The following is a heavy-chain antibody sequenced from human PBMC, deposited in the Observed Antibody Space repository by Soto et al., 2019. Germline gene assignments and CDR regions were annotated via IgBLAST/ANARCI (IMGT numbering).Heavy chain of an antibody. CDR3: ARRKVMSYYGMDV. CDR1: GGSISSGGYY. CDR2: IYYSGST. Sequence: QVQLQESGPGLVKPSQTLSLTCTVSGGSISSGGYYWSWIRQHPGKGLEWIGYIYYSGSTYYNPSLKSPVTISVDTSKNQFSLKLSSVTAADTAVYYCARRKVMSYYGMDVWGQGTTVTVSS. V-gene: IGHV4-31*01. J-gene: IGHJ6*02. D-gene: IGHD3-16*01.